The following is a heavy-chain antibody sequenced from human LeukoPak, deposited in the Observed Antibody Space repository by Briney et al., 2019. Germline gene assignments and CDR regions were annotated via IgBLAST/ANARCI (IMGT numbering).Heavy chain of an antibody. J-gene: IGHJ3*02. CDR2: IYTSGST. CDR3: ARALVADRAFDI. V-gene: IGHV4-4*07. Sequence: SETLSLTCTVSGGSISSNYWSWIRQPAGKGLEWIGRIYTSGSTNYNPSLQSRVTLSVATSKNQFSRMLSSVTAADKAGYSFARALVADRAFDIWGQGTMDTVSS. CDR1: GGSISSNY. D-gene: IGHD2-21*01.